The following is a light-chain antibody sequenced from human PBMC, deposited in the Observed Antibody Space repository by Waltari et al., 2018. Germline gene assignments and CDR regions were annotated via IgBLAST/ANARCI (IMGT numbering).Light chain of an antibody. Sequence: QSALTQPASVSGSPGQSITISCTGTSSDVGDYNFVSWYQQHPGKAPQLIISHVNSRPSGVSMRFSGSKSGNTAPLTISELQAEDGADYYCSSYTTSNTLWVFGGGTTLTVL. CDR1: SSDVGDYNF. CDR3: SSYTTSNTLWV. V-gene: IGLV2-14*03. J-gene: IGLJ3*02. CDR2: HVN.